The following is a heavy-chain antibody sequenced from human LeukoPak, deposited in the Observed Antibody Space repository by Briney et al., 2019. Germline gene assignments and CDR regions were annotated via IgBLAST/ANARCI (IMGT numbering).Heavy chain of an antibody. CDR1: VSTFSIYS. V-gene: IGHV3-48*02. CDR3: ARSDFTTATGFDY. CDR2: IGTSGTTI. Sequence: GVSLRLSCAATVSTFSIYSMNWFREAPPKGLEWISYIGTSGTTIYLADSMKGRFTISRDNAKNSLYLQMNSLRDEDTAVYYCARSDFTTATGFDYWGQGTLVTVSS. D-gene: IGHD6-13*01. J-gene: IGHJ4*02.